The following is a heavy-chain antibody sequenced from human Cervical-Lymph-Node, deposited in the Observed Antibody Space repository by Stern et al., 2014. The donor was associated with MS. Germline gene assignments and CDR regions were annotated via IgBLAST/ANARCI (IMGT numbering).Heavy chain of an antibody. CDR1: GYSFNAYF. V-gene: IGHV1-2*06. D-gene: IGHD3-3*01. Sequence: QVQLVQSGAEVKKPGASVKVSCKASGYSFNAYFIHWVRQAPGQGLEWMGRPNPTSGGANSAQKFQGRITLTSDTSISTAYMELFSLTSDDTAIYYCARAYYYDSVAYYFDFSGQGTLVTVSS. J-gene: IGHJ4*02. CDR2: PNPTSGGA. CDR3: ARAYYYDSVAYYFDF.